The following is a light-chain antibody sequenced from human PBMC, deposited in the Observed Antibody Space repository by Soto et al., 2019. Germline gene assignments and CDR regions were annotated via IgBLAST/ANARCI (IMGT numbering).Light chain of an antibody. CDR3: TAWDGSLNNVL. J-gene: IGLJ2*01. CDR1: GSSIGTNT. CDR2: GNN. Sequence: QSVLTQPPSASGTPGQRVTSSCSGSGSSIGTNTVNWYRQLPGTAPKLLIYGNNQRPSGVPDRFSGSKSGTSASLAISGLRSEDEAEYYCTAWDGSLNNVLFGGGTKVTVL. V-gene: IGLV1-44*01.